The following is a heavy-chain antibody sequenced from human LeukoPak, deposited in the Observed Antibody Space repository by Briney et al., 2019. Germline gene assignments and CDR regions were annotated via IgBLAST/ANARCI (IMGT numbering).Heavy chain of an antibody. V-gene: IGHV3-11*01. J-gene: IGHJ4*02. Sequence: GGSMRLSCAASGFTFSDYYMSWIRPAPGKGREWVSYISSIGSKIYYADSVKSRFTISRDNAKNSLHLQMNSLRAEDTAVYYCASYHSSPLPHYWGQGTLVTDSS. D-gene: IGHD6-13*01. CDR2: ISSIGSKI. CDR1: GFTFSDYY. CDR3: ASYHSSPLPHY.